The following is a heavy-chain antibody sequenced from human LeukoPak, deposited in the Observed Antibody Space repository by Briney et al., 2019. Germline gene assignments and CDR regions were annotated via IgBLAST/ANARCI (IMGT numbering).Heavy chain of an antibody. D-gene: IGHD4-11*01. J-gene: IGHJ5*02. CDR3: ARTSNYFNWFDP. CDR1: GGSISSGSYY. Sequence: SETLSLTCTVSGGSISSGSYYWCWIRQPAGKGLEWIGRIYTSGSTNYNPSLKSRVTISVDTSKNQFSLKLSSVTAADTAVYYCARTSNYFNWFDPWGQGTLVTVSS. V-gene: IGHV4-61*02. CDR2: IYTSGST.